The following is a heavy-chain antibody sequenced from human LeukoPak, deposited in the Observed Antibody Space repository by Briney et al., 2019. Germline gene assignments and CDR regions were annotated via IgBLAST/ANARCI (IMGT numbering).Heavy chain of an antibody. CDR1: GFTFSSYG. CDR2: ISSSSSYI. J-gene: IGHJ6*03. V-gene: IGHV3-21*01. CDR3: ARTVLKYYYMDV. Sequence: GGSLRLSCAASGFTFSSYGMHWVRQAPGKGLEWVSSISSSSSYIYYADSVKGRFTISRDNAKNSLYLQMNSLRAEDTAVYYCARTVLKYYYMDVWGKGTTVTVSS. D-gene: IGHD2-8*02.